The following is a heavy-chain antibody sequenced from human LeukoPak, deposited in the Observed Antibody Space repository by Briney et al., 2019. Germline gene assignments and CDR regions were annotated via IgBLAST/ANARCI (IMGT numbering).Heavy chain of an antibody. V-gene: IGHV1-69*05. Sequence: SVKVSCKASGGTFSSYAISWVRQAPGQGLEWMGGIIPIFGTANYAQKFQGRVTITRDTSASTAYMELSSLRSEDTAVYYCARGSWYVVVVAAIDYWGQGTLVTVSS. CDR1: GGTFSSYA. CDR2: IIPIFGTA. J-gene: IGHJ4*02. D-gene: IGHD2-15*01. CDR3: ARGSWYVVVVAAIDY.